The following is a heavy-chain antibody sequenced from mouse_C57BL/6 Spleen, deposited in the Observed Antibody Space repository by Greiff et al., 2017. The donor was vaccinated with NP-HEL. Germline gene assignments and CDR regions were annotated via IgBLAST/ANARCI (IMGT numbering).Heavy chain of an antibody. Sequence: QVQLQQSGAELVRPGASVKLSCKASGYTFTDYYINWVKQRPGQGLEWIARIYPGSGNTYYNEKFKGKATLTAEKSSSTAYMQLSSLTSEDSAVYFCAREEVYYGSSFAYWGQGTLVTVSA. D-gene: IGHD1-1*01. CDR1: GYTFTDYY. V-gene: IGHV1-76*01. CDR2: IYPGSGNT. J-gene: IGHJ3*01. CDR3: AREEVYYGSSFAY.